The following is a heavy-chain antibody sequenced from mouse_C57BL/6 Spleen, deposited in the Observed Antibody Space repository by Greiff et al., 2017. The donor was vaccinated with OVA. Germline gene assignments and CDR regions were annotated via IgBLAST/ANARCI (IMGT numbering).Heavy chain of an antibody. Sequence: EVQLQQSGPGLVKPSQSLSLTCSVTGYSITSGYYWNWIRQFPGNKLEWMGYISYDGSNNYNPSLKNRISITRDTSKNQFFLKLNSVTTEDTATYYCARRRDWFDYWGQGTTLTVSS. J-gene: IGHJ2*01. V-gene: IGHV3-6*01. CDR1: GYSITSGYY. D-gene: IGHD3-3*01. CDR3: ARRRDWFDY. CDR2: ISYDGSN.